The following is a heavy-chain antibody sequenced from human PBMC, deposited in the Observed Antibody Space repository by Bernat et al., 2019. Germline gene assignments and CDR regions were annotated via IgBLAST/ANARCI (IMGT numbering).Heavy chain of an antibody. CDR3: ARLEYYDFWSGPGYFDY. V-gene: IGHV4-39*01. D-gene: IGHD3-3*01. CDR2: IYSSGST. J-gene: IGHJ4*02. CDR1: GGSISSSSYY. Sequence: QLQLQESGPGLVKPSETLSLTCTVSGGSISSSSYYWGWIRQPPGKGLESIGGIYSSGSTSYNPSLKGRVTISGDTSKNQFSLKMSFVTAADTAVYYCARLEYYDFWSGPGYFDYWGQGTLVTVSS.